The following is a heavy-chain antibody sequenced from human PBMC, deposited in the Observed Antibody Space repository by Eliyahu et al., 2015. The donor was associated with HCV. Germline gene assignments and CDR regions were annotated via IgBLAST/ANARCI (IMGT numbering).Heavy chain of an antibody. CDR1: GGSISSYY. CDR3: ARDGTYYDILTGSEAYYYYGMDV. CDR2: IYTSGST. Sequence: QVQLQESGPGLVKPSETLSLTCAVSGGSISSYYWSWIRQPAGKGLEWIGRIYTSGSTNYNPSLKSRVTMSVDTSKNQFSLKLSSVTAADTAVYYCARDGTYYDILTGSEAYYYYGMDVWGQGTTVTVSS. J-gene: IGHJ6*02. V-gene: IGHV4-4*07. D-gene: IGHD3-9*01.